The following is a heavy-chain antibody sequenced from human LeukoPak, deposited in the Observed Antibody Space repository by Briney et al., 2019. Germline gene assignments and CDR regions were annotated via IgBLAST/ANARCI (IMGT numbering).Heavy chain of an antibody. V-gene: IGHV4-34*01. Sequence: SETLSLTCAVYGGSFSGYYWSWIRQPPGKGLEWIGEINHSGSTNRNPSLKSRVTISVDTSKNQFSLKLSSVTAADTAVYYCARGRNYYYYYMDVWGKGTTVTVSS. CDR3: ARGRNYYYYYMDV. CDR1: GGSFSGYY. D-gene: IGHD1-14*01. J-gene: IGHJ6*03. CDR2: INHSGST.